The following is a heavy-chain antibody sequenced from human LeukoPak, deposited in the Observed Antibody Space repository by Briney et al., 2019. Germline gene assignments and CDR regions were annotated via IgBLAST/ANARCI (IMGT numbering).Heavy chain of an antibody. CDR2: TYYRSKWYN. V-gene: IGHV6-1*01. CDR3: ARDWTCGGDCSTVAFDI. CDR1: GDSVSSNSAA. D-gene: IGHD2-21*02. J-gene: IGHJ3*02. Sequence: SQTLSLTCAISGDSVSSNSAAWNWIRQSPSRGLEWLGRTYYRSKWYNDYAVSVKSRITINPDTSKNQFSLQLNSVTPEDTAVYYCARDWTCGGDCSTVAFDIWGQGTMVTVSS.